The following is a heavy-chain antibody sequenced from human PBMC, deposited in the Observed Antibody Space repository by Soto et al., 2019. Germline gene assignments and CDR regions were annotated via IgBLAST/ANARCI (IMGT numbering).Heavy chain of an antibody. CDR3: ARGRDRMATITPFDY. J-gene: IGHJ4*02. CDR2: IIPIFGTA. CDR1: GGTFSSYA. V-gene: IGHV1-69*13. D-gene: IGHD5-12*01. Sequence: SVKVSCKASGGTFSSYAISWVRQAPGQGLEWMGGIIPIFGTANYAQKFQGRVTITADESTSTAYMELSSLRSEDTAVYYRARGRDRMATITPFDYWGQGTLVTVSS.